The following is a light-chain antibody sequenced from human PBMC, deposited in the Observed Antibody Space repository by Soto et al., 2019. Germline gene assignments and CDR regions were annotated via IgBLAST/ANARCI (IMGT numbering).Light chain of an antibody. CDR3: CSFARGSTLV. J-gene: IGLJ3*02. CDR2: EGS. Sequence: QSALTQPASVSGSPGQSVTISCTGTSSDVGSYNLVSWYQQHPGNAPKLMIYEGSKRPSGVSNRFFGSKSGNTASLTISGLQAEEEADYYCCSFARGSTLVFGGGTKLTVL. V-gene: IGLV2-23*01. CDR1: SSDVGSYNL.